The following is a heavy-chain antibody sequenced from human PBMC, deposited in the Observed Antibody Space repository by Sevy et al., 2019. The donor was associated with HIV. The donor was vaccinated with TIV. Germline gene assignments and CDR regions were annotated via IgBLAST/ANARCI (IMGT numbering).Heavy chain of an antibody. V-gene: IGHV5-51*01. CDR2: IYPDDSDT. Sequence: GEPLKISCKGSGYSFTSHWIGWVRHMPGKGLEWMGIIYPDDSDTRYSPSFQGQVTFSADKSISTAYLQWSSLKASDTAMYYCATSRSWYFDSSGYYIYWGQGTLVTVSS. J-gene: IGHJ4*02. D-gene: IGHD3-22*01. CDR1: GYSFTSHW. CDR3: ATSRSWYFDSSGYYIY.